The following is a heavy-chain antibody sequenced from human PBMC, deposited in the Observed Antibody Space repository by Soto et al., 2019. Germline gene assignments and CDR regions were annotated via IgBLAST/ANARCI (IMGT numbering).Heavy chain of an antibody. CDR3: ARGPEYSSASGGWFDP. Sequence: ASVKVSCKASGYTFTGYYMHWVRQAPGQGLEWMGWINPNSGGTNYAQKFQGWVTMTRETSISTAYMELSRLRSDDTAVYYWARGPEYSSASGGWFDPWGQGTLVTVSS. J-gene: IGHJ5*02. CDR2: INPNSGGT. D-gene: IGHD6-6*01. V-gene: IGHV1-2*04. CDR1: GYTFTGYY.